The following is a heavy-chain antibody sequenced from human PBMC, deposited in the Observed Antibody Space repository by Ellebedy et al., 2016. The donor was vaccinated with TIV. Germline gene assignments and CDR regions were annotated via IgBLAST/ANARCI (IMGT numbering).Heavy chain of an antibody. CDR2: IKQDGSEK. CDR1: GFTFPTYW. J-gene: IGHJ4*02. V-gene: IGHV3-7*03. CDR3: ARGRYCNSSSRGFLDY. Sequence: GESLKIPCAASGFTFPTYWMTWVRQAPGKGLEWVAKIKQDGSEKYHVDSLKGRFNSCSENANSLLYLQMNSLGAEDTAVYYCARGRYCNSSSRGFLDYWGQGTLITVSS. D-gene: IGHD2-2*01.